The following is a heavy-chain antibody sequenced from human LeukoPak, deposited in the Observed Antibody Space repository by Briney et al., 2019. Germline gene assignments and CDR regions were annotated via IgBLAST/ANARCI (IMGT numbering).Heavy chain of an antibody. V-gene: IGHV3-48*03. CDR2: IKSSGTTV. J-gene: IGHJ4*02. CDR3: ARGGDTGSYSKF. Sequence: GGSLRLSCAASGFTFSNYEMNWVRRAPGKGLEWISYIKSSGTTVYYADSLKGRFTISRDNAKNSLYLQMNSLRAEDTAVYYCARGGDTGSYSKFWGKGTLVTVSS. D-gene: IGHD1-26*01. CDR1: GFTFSNYE.